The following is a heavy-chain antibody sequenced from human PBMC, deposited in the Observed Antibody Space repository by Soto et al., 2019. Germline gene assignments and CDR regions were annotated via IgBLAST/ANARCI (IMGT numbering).Heavy chain of an antibody. V-gene: IGHV3-53*01. J-gene: IGHJ4*02. CDR3: ARARDGYNFLYEPT. CDR2: IYSGGKT. CDR1: GFTVSSNY. Sequence: PGGSLRLSCAASGFTVSSNYMSWVRQAPGKGLEWVSVIYSGGKTDYGDSVKGRFTISRDNSKRTVYLQMNSLRAEDTGVYYCARARDGYNFLYEPTWGQGTLVTVSS. D-gene: IGHD5-12*01.